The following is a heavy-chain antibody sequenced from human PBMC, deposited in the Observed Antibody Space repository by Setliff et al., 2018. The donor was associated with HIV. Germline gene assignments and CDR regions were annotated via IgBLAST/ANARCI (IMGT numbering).Heavy chain of an antibody. CDR2: IHSSGST. CDR1: GDSIISSRNF. V-gene: IGHV4-39*01. Sequence: PSETLSLTCTVSGDSIISSRNFWGWIRQPPGKGLGWIGNIHSSGSTYYNPSLKSRVFISVDLSINQFSLTLHSVTAADTAVYYCASGEDSGTYGEPYDSWGQGALVTVSS. D-gene: IGHD1-26*01. CDR3: ASGEDSGTYGEPYDS. J-gene: IGHJ4*02.